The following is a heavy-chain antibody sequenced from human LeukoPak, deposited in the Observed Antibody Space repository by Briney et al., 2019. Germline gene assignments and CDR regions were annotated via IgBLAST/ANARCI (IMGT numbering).Heavy chain of an antibody. J-gene: IGHJ5*02. CDR2: ISYDGSNK. V-gene: IGHV3-30-3*01. CDR3: ARDKAYYDFWSGYHPVDP. CDR1: GFTFSSYA. D-gene: IGHD3-3*01. Sequence: GGSLRLSCAASGFTFSSYAMHWVRQAPGKGLEWVAVISYDGSNKYYADSVKGRFTISRDNSKNTLYLQMNSLRAEDTAVYYCARDKAYYDFWSGYHPVDPWGQGTLVTVSS.